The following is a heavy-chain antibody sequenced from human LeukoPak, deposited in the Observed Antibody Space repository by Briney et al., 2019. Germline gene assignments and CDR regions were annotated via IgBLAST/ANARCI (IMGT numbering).Heavy chain of an antibody. J-gene: IGHJ6*03. D-gene: IGHD3-16*01. CDR1: GFTFSSYG. Sequence: GGSLRLSCAASGFTFSSYGMHWVRQAPGKGLEWVAVIWYDGTNKYYADSVKGRFTISRDNSKNTLYLQMNSLRAEDTAVYYCAKGNGHYYYYMDVWGEGTTVTVSS. CDR3: AKGNGHYYYYMDV. CDR2: IWYDGTNK. V-gene: IGHV3-33*06.